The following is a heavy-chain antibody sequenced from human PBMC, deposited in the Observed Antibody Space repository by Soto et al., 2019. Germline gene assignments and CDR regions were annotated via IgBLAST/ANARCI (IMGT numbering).Heavy chain of an antibody. CDR3: AVKPGYSGYDIVIFDY. CDR2: IYYSGST. CDR1: GGSVSSSFYY. D-gene: IGHD5-12*01. V-gene: IGHV4-39*01. J-gene: IGHJ4*02. Sequence: SETLSLTCSVSGGSVSSSFYYWGWIRQPPGKGLEWIGNIYYSGSTYYNPSLKSRVTISVDTSKNQFSLKLSSVTATDTAVYYCAVKPGYSGYDIVIFDYWGQGALVTVSS.